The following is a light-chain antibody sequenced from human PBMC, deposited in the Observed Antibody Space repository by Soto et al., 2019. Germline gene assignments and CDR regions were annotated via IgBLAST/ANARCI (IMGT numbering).Light chain of an antibody. CDR3: QQYNYWPWT. J-gene: IGKJ1*01. CDR1: QSVSSN. Sequence: EIVMTQSPATLSVSPGERATLSCRAGQSVSSNLAWHQQKPGQAPRLLIYGASTRATGIPARFSGSGSGTEFNLTISSLQSEDFAVYYCQQYNYWPWTFGQGTKVEIK. V-gene: IGKV3-15*01. CDR2: GAS.